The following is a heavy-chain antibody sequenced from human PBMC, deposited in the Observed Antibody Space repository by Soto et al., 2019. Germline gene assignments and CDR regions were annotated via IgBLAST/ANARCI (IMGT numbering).Heavy chain of an antibody. V-gene: IGHV4-31*03. J-gene: IGHJ4*02. CDR1: GGSISSGGYY. Sequence: SETLSLTCTVSGGSISSGGYYCSWIRQHPGKGLEWIGYIFYTGNTYYNPSLKSRVTISVDTSKNQFSLKLSSVTAADTAVYYCARDHDSWGQGTLVTVS. CDR3: ARDHDS. CDR2: IFYTGNT.